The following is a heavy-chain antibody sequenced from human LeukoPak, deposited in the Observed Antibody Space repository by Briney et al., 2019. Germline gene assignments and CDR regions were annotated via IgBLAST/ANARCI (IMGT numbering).Heavy chain of an antibody. CDR2: ISGSGGTT. V-gene: IGHV3-23*01. CDR3: AKDRLYDYYDSSGYYPPSDAFDI. Sequence: GGSLRLSCAASGFTFSSYPMTWVRQAPGKHLAWVASISGSGGTTFYADSVKGRFTFSRDNSKNTLDLLMDSLRAEDTAVYYCAKDRLYDYYDSSGYYPPSDAFDIWGQGTMVTVSS. CDR1: GFTFSSYP. J-gene: IGHJ3*02. D-gene: IGHD3-22*01.